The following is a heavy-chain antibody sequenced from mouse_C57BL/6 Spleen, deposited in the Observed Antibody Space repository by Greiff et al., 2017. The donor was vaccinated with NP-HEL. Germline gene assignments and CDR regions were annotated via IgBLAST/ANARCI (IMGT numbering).Heavy chain of an antibody. CDR1: GFTFSNYW. V-gene: IGHV6-3*01. CDR2: IRLKSDNYAT. J-gene: IGHJ2*01. Sequence: VQLKESGGGLVQPGGSMKLSCVASGFTFSNYWMNWVRQSPEKGLEWVAQIRLKSDNYATHYAESVKGRFTISRDDSNSSVYLQMNNLRAEDTGIYYCTAPNWEYFDYWGQGTTLTVSS. CDR3: TAPNWEYFDY. D-gene: IGHD4-1*02.